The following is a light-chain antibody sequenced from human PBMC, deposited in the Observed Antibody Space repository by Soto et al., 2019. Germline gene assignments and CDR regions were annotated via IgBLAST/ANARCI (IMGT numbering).Light chain of an antibody. Sequence: QSALTQPASVSGSPGQSITISCTGTSSDVGGYNYVSWYQQNPGTAPKVMIYEVSNRPSGVSNRFSGSTSGNTASLTISGLQAEDEADYYCSSYTTSGTPVFGGGTKVTVL. J-gene: IGLJ3*02. V-gene: IGLV2-14*01. CDR3: SSYTTSGTPV. CDR1: SSDVGGYNY. CDR2: EVS.